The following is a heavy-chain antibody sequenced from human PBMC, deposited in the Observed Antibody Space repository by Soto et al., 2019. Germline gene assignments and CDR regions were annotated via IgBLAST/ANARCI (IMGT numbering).Heavy chain of an antibody. CDR1: GFSVNNIY. D-gene: IGHD5-12*01. CDR2: ISDGGRT. V-gene: IGHV3-53*02. CDR3: SRDHTSGGYDF. J-gene: IGHJ4*02. Sequence: DGQVVETRGGLSRPGGSLRISCAASGFSVNNIYMSWVRQAPGKGLEWVSTISDGGRTYYSDSVKGRFTVSRDSSKNTLSLHMSSLRVEDTAVYYCSRDHTSGGYDFRGPGTLVTVSS.